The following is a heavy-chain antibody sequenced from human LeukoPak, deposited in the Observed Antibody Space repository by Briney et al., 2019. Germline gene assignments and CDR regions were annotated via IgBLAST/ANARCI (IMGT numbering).Heavy chain of an antibody. J-gene: IGHJ4*02. Sequence: GGSLRLSCAASGFTFSSYAMSWVRQAPGKGLEWVSAISSSGGSTYYADSVKGRITISRDNSKNTLYLQMNSLRAEDTAVYNCAKDVPAAYFDYWGQGTLVTVSS. CDR3: AKDVPAAYFDY. CDR2: ISSSGGST. D-gene: IGHD2-2*01. V-gene: IGHV3-23*01. CDR1: GFTFSSYA.